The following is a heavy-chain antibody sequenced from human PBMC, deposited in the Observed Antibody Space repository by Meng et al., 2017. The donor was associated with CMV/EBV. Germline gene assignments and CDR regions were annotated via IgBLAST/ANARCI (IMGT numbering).Heavy chain of an antibody. Sequence: GESLKISCAASGFTVSSNYMSWVRQAPGKGLEWVSSISSSSSYIYYADSVKGRFTISRDNAKNSLYLQMNSLRAEDTAVYYCARDLPRRPWLTTLHYSGSHHYFDYWGQGTLVTVSS. CDR3: ARDLPRRPWLTTLHYSGSHHYFDY. CDR2: ISSSSSYI. CDR1: GFTVSSNY. J-gene: IGHJ4*02. D-gene: IGHD1-26*01. V-gene: IGHV3-21*01.